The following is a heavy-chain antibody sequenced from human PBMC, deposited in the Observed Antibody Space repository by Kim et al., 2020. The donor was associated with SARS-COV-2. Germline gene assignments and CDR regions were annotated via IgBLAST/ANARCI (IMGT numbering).Heavy chain of an antibody. J-gene: IGHJ3*02. CDR3: ASFLVGTTVVTDDAFDI. D-gene: IGHD4-17*01. CDR2: IIPIFGTA. CDR1: GGTFSSYA. V-gene: IGHV1-69*13. Sequence: SVKVSCKASGGTFSSYAISWVRQAPGQGLEWMGGIIPIFGTANYAQKFQGRVTITADESTSTAYMELSSLRSEDTAVYYCASFLVGTTVVTDDAFDIWGQGKMVNVSS.